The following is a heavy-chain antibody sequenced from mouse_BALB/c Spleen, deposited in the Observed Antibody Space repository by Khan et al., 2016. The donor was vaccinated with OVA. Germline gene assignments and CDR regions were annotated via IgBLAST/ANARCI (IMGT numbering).Heavy chain of an antibody. CDR2: ISYSGNT. D-gene: IGHD1-1*01. CDR3: ARVYGGDFDY. Sequence: EVQLQESGPGLVKPSQSLSLTCTVTGYSITSDYAWNWIRQFPGNKLEWMGFISYSGNTKYNPSLKSRFSITRATSKNPSFLHLNSVTIENTATYYCARVYGGDFDYWGQGTTLTVSS. V-gene: IGHV3-2*02. CDR1: GYSITSDYA. J-gene: IGHJ2*01.